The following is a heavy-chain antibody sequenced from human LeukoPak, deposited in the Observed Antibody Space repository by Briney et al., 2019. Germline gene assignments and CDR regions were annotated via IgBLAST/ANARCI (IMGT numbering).Heavy chain of an antibody. CDR2: IIPIFGTA. D-gene: IGHD4-17*01. J-gene: IGHJ2*01. CDR1: GGTFSSYA. Sequence: GASVKVSCNASGGTFSSYAISWVRQAPGQGLEWMGGIIPIFGTANYAQKFQGRVTITADKSTSTAYMELSSLRAEETAVYYCARGTVTSRTWYFDLWGRGTLVTVSS. V-gene: IGHV1-69*06. CDR3: ARGTVTSRTWYFDL.